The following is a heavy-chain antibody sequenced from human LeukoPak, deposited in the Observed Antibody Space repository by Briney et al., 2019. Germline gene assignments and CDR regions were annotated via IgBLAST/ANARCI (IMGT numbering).Heavy chain of an antibody. Sequence: TPSQTLSLTCAVYGGSFSGYYWSWIRQPPGKGMEWIGEINHIGSTNYNPSLKSRVTISVDTSKNQFSLKLSSVTGADTAVYYCARRRSGYDFWSGYYPNWFDPWGQGTLVTVSS. CDR1: GGSFSGYY. CDR2: INHIGST. J-gene: IGHJ5*02. V-gene: IGHV4-34*01. D-gene: IGHD3-3*01. CDR3: ARRRSGYDFWSGYYPNWFDP.